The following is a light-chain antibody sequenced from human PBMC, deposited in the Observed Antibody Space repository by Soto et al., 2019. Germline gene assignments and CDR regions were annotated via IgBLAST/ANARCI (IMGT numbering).Light chain of an antibody. Sequence: DIQMTQSPSSLSASVGDRVTITCRASQGISNYLAWDQQQPGKVPKLLIYVASTLQSGVASRFSGSGSGTDFTLTISSLQPEDVATYYCQKYNSAPWTFGQGTKVEIK. CDR1: QGISNY. J-gene: IGKJ1*01. V-gene: IGKV1-27*01. CDR3: QKYNSAPWT. CDR2: VAS.